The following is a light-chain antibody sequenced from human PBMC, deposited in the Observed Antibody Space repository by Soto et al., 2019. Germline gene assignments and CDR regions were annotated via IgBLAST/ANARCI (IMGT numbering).Light chain of an antibody. Sequence: EIVMTQSPATLSVSPGERATLSCRASQSVSMKLAWYQQKPGQAPRLLTYDASNRATGIPARFSGSGSGTDFTLTVSSLEPEDFAVYYCQQRSNWPPWTFGQGTKVDIK. J-gene: IGKJ1*01. V-gene: IGKV3-11*01. CDR1: QSVSMK. CDR3: QQRSNWPPWT. CDR2: DAS.